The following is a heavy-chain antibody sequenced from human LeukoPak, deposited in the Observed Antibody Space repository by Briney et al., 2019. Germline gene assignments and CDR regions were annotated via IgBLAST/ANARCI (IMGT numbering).Heavy chain of an antibody. CDR2: MYYSGIP. Sequence: PSETLSLTCTVSGASISDYYWSWIRQPPGKRLEGIAYMYYSGIPNYSRSLKSRVTMSADKSNNQVSLTLTFVTAADTAVYYCASHHGRGEAFDYWGRGTLVTVSS. CDR1: GASISDYY. CDR3: ASHHGRGEAFDY. D-gene: IGHD3-10*01. V-gene: IGHV4-59*08. J-gene: IGHJ4*02.